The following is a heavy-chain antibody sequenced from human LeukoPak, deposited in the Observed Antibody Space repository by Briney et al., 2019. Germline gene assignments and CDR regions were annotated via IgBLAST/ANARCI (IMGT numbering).Heavy chain of an antibody. CDR1: GFTFSSYS. J-gene: IGHJ5*02. CDR2: ISSSSSYI. V-gene: IGHV3-21*01. Sequence: GGSLRLSCAASGFTFSSYSMNWVRQAPGKGLEWVSSISSSSSYIYYADSVRGRFTISRDNAENSLYLQMNSLRAEDTAVYYCAPGGPHGFDPWGQGTLVTVSS. CDR3: APGGPHGFDP. D-gene: IGHD3-10*01.